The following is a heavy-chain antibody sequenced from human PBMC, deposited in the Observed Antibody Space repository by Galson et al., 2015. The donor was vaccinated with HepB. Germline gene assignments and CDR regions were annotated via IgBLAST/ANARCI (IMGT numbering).Heavy chain of an antibody. Sequence: SETLSLTCAVYGGSFSGYYWTWMRQPPGKGLEWIGEITHSGGTKYDPSLKSRVTISVDTSKNQFSLNLKSVTAADTAVYFCARGPKGDFFGTGTYYRYYYFYMDVWGKGTTVTVSS. V-gene: IGHV4-34*01. D-gene: IGHD3-10*01. CDR3: ARGPKGDFFGTGTYYRYYYFYMDV. CDR2: ITHSGGT. J-gene: IGHJ6*03. CDR1: GGSFSGYY.